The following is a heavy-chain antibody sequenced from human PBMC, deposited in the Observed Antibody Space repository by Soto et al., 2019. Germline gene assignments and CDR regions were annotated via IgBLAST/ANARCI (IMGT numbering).Heavy chain of an antibody. CDR2: IYYSGST. V-gene: IGHV4-59*01. CDR3: ARDDGYGSGSLDY. CDR1: GGCISSYY. Sequence: SETLSLTCTVCGGCISSYYWCWIQQPPGKELEWIGYIYYSGSTNYNPSLKSRVTISVDTSKNQFSLKLSSVTAADTAVYYCARDDGYGSGSLDYWGQGTLVTVSS. J-gene: IGHJ4*02. D-gene: IGHD3-10*01.